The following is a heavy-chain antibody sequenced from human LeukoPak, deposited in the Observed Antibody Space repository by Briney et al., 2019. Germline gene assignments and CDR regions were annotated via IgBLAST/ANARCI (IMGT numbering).Heavy chain of an antibody. V-gene: IGHV1-18*04. Sequence: ASVKVSCKASGYTFTSYGISWVRQAPGQGLEWMGWISIYTGNIKYAERFQGRATMTRDTSTSTAYIEVRSLRSDDTAVYYCARVRGTALTAYPGYFDYWGQGTLVTVS. D-gene: IGHD2-21*02. CDR3: ARVRGTALTAYPGYFDY. J-gene: IGHJ4*02. CDR2: ISIYTGNI. CDR1: GYTFTSYG.